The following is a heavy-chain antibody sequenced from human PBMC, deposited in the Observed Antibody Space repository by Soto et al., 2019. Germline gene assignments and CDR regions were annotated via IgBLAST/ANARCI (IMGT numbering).Heavy chain of an antibody. CDR2: IWYDGSNK. J-gene: IGHJ6*02. CDR1: GFTFSSYG. V-gene: IGHV3-33*01. CDR3: ARDTQKRFLEWLLWEVYYYGMDV. Sequence: GGSLRLSCAASGFTFSSYGMHWVRQAPGKGLEWVAVIWYDGSNKYYADSVKGRFTISRDNSKNTLYLQMNSLRAEDTAVYYCARDTQKRFLEWLLWEVYYYGMDVWGQGTTVTVSS. D-gene: IGHD3-3*01.